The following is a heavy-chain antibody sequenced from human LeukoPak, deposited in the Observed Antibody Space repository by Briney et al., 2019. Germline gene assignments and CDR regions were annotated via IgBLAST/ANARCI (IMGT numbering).Heavy chain of an antibody. CDR3: ARHVVSFNWFDP. D-gene: IGHD2-2*01. Sequence: SETLSRTCTVSGGSLSSYYWSWIRQPPGKGLEWIGYIYYSGNTNYNPSLKSRVTISVDTSTNQFSLKLGSVTAADTAVYYCARHVVSFNWFDPWGQGTPVTVSP. CDR2: IYYSGNT. V-gene: IGHV4-59*08. J-gene: IGHJ5*02. CDR1: GGSLSSYY.